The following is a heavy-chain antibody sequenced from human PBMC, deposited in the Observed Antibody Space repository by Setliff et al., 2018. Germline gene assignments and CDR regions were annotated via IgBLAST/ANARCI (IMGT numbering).Heavy chain of an antibody. CDR1: GFTFSGSA. J-gene: IGHJ4*02. V-gene: IGHV3-73*01. CDR2: IRSKADSYAT. D-gene: IGHD1-1*01. CDR3: ARETRGTSIDY. Sequence: HPGGSLRLSCAASGFTFSGSAVYWVRQASGRGLEWVGRIRSKADSYATAYAASVKARFTMTTDTSTSTAYMELRSLRSDDTAVYYCARETRGTSIDYWGQGTLVTVSS.